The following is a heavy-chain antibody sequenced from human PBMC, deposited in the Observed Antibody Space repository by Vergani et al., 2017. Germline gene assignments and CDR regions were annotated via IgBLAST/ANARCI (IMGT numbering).Heavy chain of an antibody. Sequence: EVQLVESGGGLVKPGGSLRLSCAASGFTFSSYSMNWVRQAPGKGLEWVLSISSSSSYIYYAHSVKGRFTICRDNAKNSLYLQMNSLRAEDTVVYYCARQRGTGYWGQGTLVSVSS. J-gene: IGHJ4*02. D-gene: IGHD3/OR15-3a*01. V-gene: IGHV3-21*01. CDR1: GFTFSSYS. CDR3: ARQRGTGY. CDR2: ISSSSSYI.